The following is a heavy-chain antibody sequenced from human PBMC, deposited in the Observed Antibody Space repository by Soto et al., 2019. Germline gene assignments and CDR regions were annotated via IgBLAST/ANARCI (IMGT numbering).Heavy chain of an antibody. CDR3: ARDSVGCSGGSCYSENAFDI. V-gene: IGHV4-59*12. D-gene: IGHD2-15*01. Sequence: PSETLSLTCTVSGGSISSYYWSWIRQPPGKGLEWIGYIYYSGSTYYNPSLKSRVTISVDTSKNQFSLKLSSVTAADTAVYYCARDSVGCSGGSCYSENAFDIWGQGTMVTVSS. CDR2: IYYSGST. CDR1: GGSISSYY. J-gene: IGHJ3*02.